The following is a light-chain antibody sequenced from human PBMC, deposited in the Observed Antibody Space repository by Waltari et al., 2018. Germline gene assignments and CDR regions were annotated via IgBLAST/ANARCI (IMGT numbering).Light chain of an antibody. J-gene: IGKJ1*01. CDR3: QQYNNGPPAS. Sequence: EILLTQSPVTLSVSPGEGATLSCRASESVRDNLSWYQQKPGQPPSLLIYGASTRAPNVPGRFSGRGSGTEFTLTVSTLQPEDFAIYYCQQYNNGPPASFGQGTKVEIK. CDR2: GAS. CDR1: ESVRDN. V-gene: IGKV3-15*01.